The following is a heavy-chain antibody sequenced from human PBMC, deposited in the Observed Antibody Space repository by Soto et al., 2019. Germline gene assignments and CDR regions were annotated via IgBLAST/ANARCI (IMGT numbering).Heavy chain of an antibody. Sequence: EVQLVESGGGLVKPGGSLRLSCAASGFTFSSYSMNWVRQAPGKGLEWVSSISSSSSYIYYGDSVKGRFTISRDNAKNSLYLQMNSLRAEDTATYYCERVHYYDSSGFSLWGQGTLVTVSS. CDR1: GFTFSSYS. D-gene: IGHD3-22*01. CDR3: ERVHYYDSSGFSL. V-gene: IGHV3-21*01. J-gene: IGHJ4*02. CDR2: ISSSSSYI.